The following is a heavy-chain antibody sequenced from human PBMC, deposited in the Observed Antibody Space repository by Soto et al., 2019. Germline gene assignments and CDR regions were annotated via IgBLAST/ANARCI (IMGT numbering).Heavy chain of an antibody. Sequence: QVQLQESGPGLVKPSETLSLTCTVSGGSISSYYWSWIRQPPGKGLEWIGYIYYSGSTNYNPSLKSRVTISVDTSKNQFSLKLSSVTAADTAVYYCARVFPPRWGNWNPRENAFDIWGQGTMVTVSS. D-gene: IGHD1-1*01. CDR3: ARVFPPRWGNWNPRENAFDI. CDR1: GGSISSYY. CDR2: IYYSGST. J-gene: IGHJ3*02. V-gene: IGHV4-59*01.